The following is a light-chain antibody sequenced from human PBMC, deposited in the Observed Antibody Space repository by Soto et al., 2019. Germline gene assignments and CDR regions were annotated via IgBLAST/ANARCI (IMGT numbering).Light chain of an antibody. Sequence: DVVLTQSPLSLPVNFGQPASISCRSSKSLVYSDGNTHLSWFHQRPGQSPRRLIYRVSSRDSGVPEIFSGSGSCTDFTLEISRVEAEDVGIYFCTQGTHWPRTFGQGTKVEVK. CDR2: RVS. CDR1: KSLVYSDGNTH. J-gene: IGKJ1*01. V-gene: IGKV2-30*01. CDR3: TQGTHWPRT.